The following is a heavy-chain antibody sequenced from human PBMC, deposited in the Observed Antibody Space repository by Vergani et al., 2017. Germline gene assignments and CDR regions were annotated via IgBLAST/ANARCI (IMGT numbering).Heavy chain of an antibody. V-gene: IGHV2-5*02. Sequence: QITLKESGPTLVKPTQTLTLTCTFSGFSLTTRGVAVGWIRQPPGKALEWLASVFWDDDKRYSPSLRNRVTIAKDTSKNEVILTMATMDPVDTATYYCVHRLGYFDWDGAFDVWVPGRMVTVSS. CDR3: VHRLGYFDWDGAFDV. J-gene: IGHJ3*01. CDR1: GFSLTTRGVA. CDR2: VFWDDDK. D-gene: IGHD3-9*01.